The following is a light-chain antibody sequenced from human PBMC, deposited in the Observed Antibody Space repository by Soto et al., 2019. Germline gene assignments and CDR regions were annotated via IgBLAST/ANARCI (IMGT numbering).Light chain of an antibody. Sequence: DIHMTHSPSRTSTSVGDRVNISCXASQTISSWLAWYQQKPGKAPKLLIYKASTLKSGVPSRFSGSGSGTEFTLTISSLQPDDFATYYCQHYNSYSEAFGQGTKVDI. CDR3: QHYNSYSEA. CDR2: KAS. CDR1: QTISSW. V-gene: IGKV1-5*03. J-gene: IGKJ1*01.